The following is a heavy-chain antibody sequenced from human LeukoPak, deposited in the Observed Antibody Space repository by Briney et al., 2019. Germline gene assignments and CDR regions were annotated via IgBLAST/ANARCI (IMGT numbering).Heavy chain of an antibody. J-gene: IGHJ3*02. D-gene: IGHD1-1*01. CDR1: GFTVSSNY. CDR3: ARDWSTTRGDAFDI. CDR2: IYSGGST. V-gene: IGHV3-53*01. Sequence: GGSLRLSCAASGFTVSSNYMSWVRQAPGKGLEWVSVIYSGGSTYYADSVKGRFTTSRDNSKNTLYLQMNSLRAEDTAVYYCARDWSTTRGDAFDIWGQGTMVTVSS.